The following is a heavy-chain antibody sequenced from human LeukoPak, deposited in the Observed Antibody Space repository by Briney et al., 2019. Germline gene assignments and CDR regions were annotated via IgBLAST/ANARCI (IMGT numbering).Heavy chain of an antibody. CDR1: GLTFKIYS. CDR2: IGGRGDSI. V-gene: IGHV3-23*01. D-gene: IGHD3-22*01. Sequence: GGSLRLSCAASGLTFKIYSMHWVRQAPGKGLEWVAVIGGRGDSIFYADSVKGRLTISRDNSKNTVDLQMGSLRAEDTAIYYCAKDYFETSGYFDSWGQGSLVSVSS. CDR3: AKDYFETSGYFDS. J-gene: IGHJ4*02.